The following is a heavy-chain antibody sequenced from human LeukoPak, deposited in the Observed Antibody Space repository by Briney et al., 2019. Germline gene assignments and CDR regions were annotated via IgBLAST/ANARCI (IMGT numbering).Heavy chain of an antibody. Sequence: PGGSLTLLCAASGFTFSSYSVIWLRQATGKGLEWVSSISSSSSYIFYADSVKGRFTISRENSRNTLYLQMNSLRAEDTAVYYCVKSGSSRMDVWGKGTTVTISS. J-gene: IGHJ6*04. CDR2: ISSSSSYI. CDR3: VKSGSSRMDV. V-gene: IGHV3-21*04. CDR1: GFTFSSYS. D-gene: IGHD6-19*01.